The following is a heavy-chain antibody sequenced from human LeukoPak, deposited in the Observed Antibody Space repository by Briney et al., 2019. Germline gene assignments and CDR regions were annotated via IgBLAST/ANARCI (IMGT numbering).Heavy chain of an antibody. CDR3: ATVAPSGWFDP. D-gene: IGHD1-14*01. CDR2: ISNDGRKK. V-gene: IGHV3-30*04. Sequence: PEGSLRLSCAASGFTFRSYAMHWIRQAPGKGLEWVAAISNDGRKKYYADSVKGRFTISRDNSNKTLYLQMNSLRIEDTAVYYCATVAPSGWFDPWGQGTLVTVSS. J-gene: IGHJ5*02. CDR1: GFTFRSYA.